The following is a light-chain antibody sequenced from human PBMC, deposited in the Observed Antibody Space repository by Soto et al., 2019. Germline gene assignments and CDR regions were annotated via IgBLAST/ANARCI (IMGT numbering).Light chain of an antibody. Sequence: DIVLTQSPGTLSLSPGERATLSCRASQSVSSSYLAWYQQKPGQPPRLLIYGASSRATGIPDRFSGSGSGTDVTLTISRLQPEDFAVYYCQQYGSSPPVTFGQGTRLEIK. CDR2: GAS. CDR3: QQYGSSPPVT. CDR1: QSVSSSY. J-gene: IGKJ5*01. V-gene: IGKV3-20*01.